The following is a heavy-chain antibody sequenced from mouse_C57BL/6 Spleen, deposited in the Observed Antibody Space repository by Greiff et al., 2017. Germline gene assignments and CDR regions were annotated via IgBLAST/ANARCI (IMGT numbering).Heavy chain of an antibody. V-gene: IGHV1-18*01. CDR2: INPNNGGT. D-gene: IGHD1-1*01. CDR1: GYTFTDYN. Sequence: VQLKQSGPELVKPGASVKIPCKASGYTFTDYNMDWVKQSHGKSLEWIGDINPNNGGTIYNQKFKGKATLTVDKSSSTAYMELRSLTSEDTAVYYCARDYYYGSSYRYWYFDVWGTGTTVTVSS. J-gene: IGHJ1*03. CDR3: ARDYYYGSSYRYWYFDV.